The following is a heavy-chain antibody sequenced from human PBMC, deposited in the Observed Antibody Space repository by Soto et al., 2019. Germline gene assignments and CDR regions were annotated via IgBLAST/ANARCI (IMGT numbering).Heavy chain of an antibody. CDR3: ARDMLRWYDYVWGSYRSVAFDI. CDR1: GYTSTGYY. D-gene: IGHD3-16*02. CDR2: INPNSGGT. Sequence: ASVKVSCKASGYTSTGYYMHWVRQAPGQGLEWMGWINPNSGGTNYAQKFQGWVTMTRDTSISTAYMELSRLRSDDTAVYYCARDMLRWYDYVWGSYRSVAFDIWGQGTMVTVSS. V-gene: IGHV1-2*04. J-gene: IGHJ3*02.